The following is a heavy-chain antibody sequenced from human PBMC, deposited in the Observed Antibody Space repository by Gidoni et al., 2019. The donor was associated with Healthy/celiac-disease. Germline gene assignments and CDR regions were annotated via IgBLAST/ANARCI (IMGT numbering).Heavy chain of an antibody. V-gene: IGHV3-23*01. J-gene: IGHJ4*02. CDR2: ISGSGGST. Sequence: EVQLLESGGGLVQPGGFLRLSCAASGFTFSSYARSWVRQAPGTGLEWVSAISGSGGSTYYADSVKGRFTISRDNSKNTLYLQMNSLRAEDTAVYYCANGAHDYGGTGYWGQGTLVTVSS. CDR3: ANGAHDYGGTGY. D-gene: IGHD4-17*01. CDR1: GFTFSSYA.